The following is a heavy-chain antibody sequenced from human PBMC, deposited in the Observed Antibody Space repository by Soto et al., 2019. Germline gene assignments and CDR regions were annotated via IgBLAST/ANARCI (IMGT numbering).Heavy chain of an antibody. D-gene: IGHD1-26*01. V-gene: IGHV4-4*02. CDR3: ARVSGSYYYGMDV. CDR2: IYHSGST. CDR1: GGSISSSNW. Sequence: PSQTLSLTCAVSGGSISSSNWWSWVRQAPGKGLEWIGEIYHSGSTNYNPSLKSRATISVDKSKNQFSLKLSSVTAADTAVYYCARVSGSYYYGMDVWGQGTTVTVSS. J-gene: IGHJ6*02.